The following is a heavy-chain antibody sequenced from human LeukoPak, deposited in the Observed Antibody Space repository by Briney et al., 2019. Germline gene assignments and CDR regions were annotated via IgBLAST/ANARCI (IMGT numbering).Heavy chain of an antibody. CDR1: GGSFSGYH. J-gene: IGHJ4*02. D-gene: IGHD3-22*01. CDR2: INHSGST. CDR3: ASVYDSSGYYPF. Sequence: PSETLSLTCAVYGGSFSGYHWSWIRQPPGKGLEWIGEINHSGSTNYNPSLKSRVTISVDTSKNQFSLKLSSVTAADTAVYYCASVYDSSGYYPFWGQGTLVTVSS. V-gene: IGHV4-34*01.